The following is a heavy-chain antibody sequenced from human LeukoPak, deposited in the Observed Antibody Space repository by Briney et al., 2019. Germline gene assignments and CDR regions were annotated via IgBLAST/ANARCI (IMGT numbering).Heavy chain of an antibody. CDR1: GGSFSGYY. Sequence: SETLSLTCAVYGGSFSGYYWSWIRQPPGKGLEWIGEINHSGSTNYNPSLKSRVTISVDTSKNQFSLKLSSVTAAGTAVYYCARGEGPKSYFDYWGQGTLVTVSS. J-gene: IGHJ4*02. V-gene: IGHV4-34*01. CDR3: ARGEGPKSYFDY. CDR2: INHSGST.